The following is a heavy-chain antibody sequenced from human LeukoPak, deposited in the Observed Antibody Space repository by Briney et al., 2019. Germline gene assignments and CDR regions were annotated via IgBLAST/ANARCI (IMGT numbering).Heavy chain of an antibody. CDR2: ISGSGGST. V-gene: IGHV3-23*01. D-gene: IGHD3-3*01. CDR3: AKGPVEYYDFWSGYSRVSGYFDY. J-gene: IGHJ4*02. Sequence: PGGSLRLSCAASGFTFSSYAMSWVRQAPGKGLEWVSAISGSGGSTYYADSVKGRFTISRDNSKNTLYLQMNSLRAEDTAVYYCAKGPVEYYDFWSGYSRVSGYFDYWGQGTLVTVSS. CDR1: GFTFSSYA.